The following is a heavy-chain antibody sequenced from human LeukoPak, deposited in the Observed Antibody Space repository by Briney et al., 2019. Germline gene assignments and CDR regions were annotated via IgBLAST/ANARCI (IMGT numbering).Heavy chain of an antibody. CDR3: AKGKGHYGSGCPKTYYYYGMDV. V-gene: IGHV3-30*18. J-gene: IGHJ6*02. Sequence: GGSLRLSCAASGFTFSSYGMHWVRQAPGKGLEWVAVISYDGSNKYYADSVKGRFTISRDNSKNTLYLQMNSLRAEDTAVYYCAKGKGHYGSGCPKTYYYYGMDVWGQGTTVTVSS. CDR2: ISYDGSNK. D-gene: IGHD3-10*01. CDR1: GFTFSSYG.